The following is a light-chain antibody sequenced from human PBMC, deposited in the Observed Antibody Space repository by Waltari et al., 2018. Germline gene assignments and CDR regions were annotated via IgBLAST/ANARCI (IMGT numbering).Light chain of an antibody. J-gene: IGLJ2*01. V-gene: IGLV1-44*01. CDR1: SSNLGSNA. CDR2: SNS. Sequence: QSALTQPPSASGTPGQRVIISCSGSSSNLGSNAVSWYRQFPGTAPRLLIYSNSEPTSGVPDRFSGSKSGTSASLTISGLQSDDAADYYCATWDDRQTGYVVFGGGTKLTVL. CDR3: ATWDDRQTGYVV.